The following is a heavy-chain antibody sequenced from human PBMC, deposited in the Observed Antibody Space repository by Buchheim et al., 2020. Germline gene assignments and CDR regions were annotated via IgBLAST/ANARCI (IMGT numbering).Heavy chain of an antibody. CDR3: ARDPSSSARGVVSYFDY. CDR1: GFTFSSYA. J-gene: IGHJ4*02. D-gene: IGHD6-6*01. CDR2: ISYDGSNK. Sequence: QVQLVESGGGVVQPGRSLRLSCAASGFTFSSYAMHWVRQAPGKGLEWVAVISYDGSNKYYADSVKGRFTISRDNSKNTLYLQMNSLRAEDTAVYYCARDPSSSARGVVSYFDYWGQGTL. V-gene: IGHV3-30*04.